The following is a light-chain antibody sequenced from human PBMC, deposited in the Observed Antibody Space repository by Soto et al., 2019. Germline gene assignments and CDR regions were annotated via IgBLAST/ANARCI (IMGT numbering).Light chain of an antibody. J-gene: IGLJ1*01. Sequence: QSVLTQPASVSGSPGQSITISCTGPSSDVGSYNLVSWYQQYPGKAPKLIIFEVFKRPSGVSHRFSGSKSGNTASLTISGLQAEDEADYYCSSYTSDSPLYVFGTGTKVTVL. CDR1: SSDVGSYNL. CDR2: EVF. CDR3: SSYTSDSPLYV. V-gene: IGLV2-14*02.